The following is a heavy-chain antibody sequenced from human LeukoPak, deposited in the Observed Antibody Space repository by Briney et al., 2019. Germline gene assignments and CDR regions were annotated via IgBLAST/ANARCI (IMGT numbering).Heavy chain of an antibody. J-gene: IGHJ4*02. CDR1: GFTFSSYG. CDR3: APEGGYSYGYPFDY. V-gene: IGHV3-30*03. Sequence: GGSLRLSCAASGFTFSSYGMHWVRQAPGKGLEWVAVISYDGSNKYYADSVKGRFTISRDNAKNSLYLQMNSLRAEDTAVYYCAPEGGYSYGYPFDYWGQGTLVTVSS. CDR2: ISYDGSNK. D-gene: IGHD5-18*01.